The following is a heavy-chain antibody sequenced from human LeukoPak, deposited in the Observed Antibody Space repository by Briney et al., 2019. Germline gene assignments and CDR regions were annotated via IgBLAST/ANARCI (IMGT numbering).Heavy chain of an antibody. CDR3: ARRRIVGSTDDAFDI. D-gene: IGHD1-26*01. Sequence: GGSLRLSCAASGFTFSSYAMHWVRQAPGKGLEWAAVISSDGNTKYYADSVKGRFTISRDNSNNTLYLQMNSLRADDTAIYYCARRRIVGSTDDAFDIWGQGTMVTLSP. CDR1: GFTFSSYA. V-gene: IGHV3-30-3*01. CDR2: ISSDGNTK. J-gene: IGHJ3*02.